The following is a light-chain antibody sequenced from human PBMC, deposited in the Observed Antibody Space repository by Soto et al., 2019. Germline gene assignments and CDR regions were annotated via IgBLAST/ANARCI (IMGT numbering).Light chain of an antibody. CDR1: QSVSSS. CDR2: DAS. J-gene: IGKJ1*01. Sequence: EVLMTQSPATLSVSPGERATLSCRASQSVSSSLAWYQQKPGQAPRLLIYDASTRATGIPTRFSGSGSGTEFTLPISSLQSEDFAVYYCQQFSKWPPWTFGQGTKVEIK. V-gene: IGKV3-15*01. CDR3: QQFSKWPPWT.